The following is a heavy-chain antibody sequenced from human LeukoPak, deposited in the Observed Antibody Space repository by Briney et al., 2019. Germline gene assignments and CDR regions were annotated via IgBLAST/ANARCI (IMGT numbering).Heavy chain of an antibody. V-gene: IGHV1-2*06. J-gene: IGHJ4*02. CDR1: GYTFTGYY. Sequence: ASVKVSCKASGYTFTGYYMHWVRQAPGQGLEWMGRINPNSGGTNYAQKFQGRVTMTRDTSISTAYMELSRLRSDDTAVYYCAVLPLRGVLIVTDYWGQGTLVTVSS. CDR2: INPNSGGT. D-gene: IGHD3-10*01. CDR3: AVLPLRGVLIVTDY.